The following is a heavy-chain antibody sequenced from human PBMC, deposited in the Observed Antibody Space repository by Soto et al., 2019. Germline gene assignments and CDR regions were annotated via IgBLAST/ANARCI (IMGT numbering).Heavy chain of an antibody. D-gene: IGHD5-12*01. J-gene: IGHJ6*02. V-gene: IGHV1-69*12. CDR3: ARDNDRLQLGGNYYYILDV. CDR2: IMPIFRTP. CDR1: GGAFDNSA. Sequence: QVQLEQSGAEVKKPGSSVKVSCKASGGAFDNSAISWVRQAPGQGLEWMGGIMPIFRTPDYAQKFQGRVTITADESTSTAYMELSGLRSDDTAVYYCARDNDRLQLGGNYYYILDVWGQGTTVTVAS.